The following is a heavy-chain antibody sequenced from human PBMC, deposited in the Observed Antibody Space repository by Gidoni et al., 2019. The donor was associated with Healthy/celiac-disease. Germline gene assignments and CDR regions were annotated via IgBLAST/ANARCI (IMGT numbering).Heavy chain of an antibody. V-gene: IGHV1-58*02. D-gene: IGHD2-2*01. CDR3: AAVDPAAYYYYGMDV. CDR2: IVVGSGNT. J-gene: IGHJ6*02. CDR1: GFTFTSSA. Sequence: QLQLVQSGPEVKKPGTSVKVSCKASGFTFTSSAMPWVLQARGQRLEWRGWIVVGSGNTNYAQKFQERVTITRDMSTSTAYMELSSLRSEDTAVYYCAAVDPAAYYYYGMDVWGQGTTVTVSS.